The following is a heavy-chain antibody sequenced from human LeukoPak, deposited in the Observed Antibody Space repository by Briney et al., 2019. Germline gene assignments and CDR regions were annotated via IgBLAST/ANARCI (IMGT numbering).Heavy chain of an antibody. Sequence: GGSLRLSCAASEFTFSSYWMSWVRQAPGKGLEWVANIKQDGGQIYYLDSVKGRFTVSRDNAKNSLYLQMNSLRAEDTAVYYCARLGARQMLEYWGQGTLVAVSS. CDR3: ARLGARQMLEY. V-gene: IGHV3-7*01. D-gene: IGHD4-17*01. CDR1: EFTFSSYW. J-gene: IGHJ4*02. CDR2: IKQDGGQI.